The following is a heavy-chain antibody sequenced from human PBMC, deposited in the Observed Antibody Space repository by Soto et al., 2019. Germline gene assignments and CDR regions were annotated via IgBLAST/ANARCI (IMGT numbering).Heavy chain of an antibody. J-gene: IGHJ4*02. D-gene: IGHD5-12*01. CDR3: ASHYSGYDGGDVY. CDR2: ISSSSSYI. Sequence: GGSLRLSCAASGFTFSSYSMNWVRQAPGKGLEWVSSISSSSSYIYYADSVKGRFTISRDNAKNSLYLQMNSLRAEDTAVYYCASHYSGYDGGDVYWGQGTLVTVSS. CDR1: GFTFSSYS. V-gene: IGHV3-21*01.